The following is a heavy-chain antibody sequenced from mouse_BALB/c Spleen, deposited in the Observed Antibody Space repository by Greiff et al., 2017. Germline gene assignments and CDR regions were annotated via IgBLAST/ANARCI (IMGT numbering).Heavy chain of an antibody. Sequence: EVMLVESGGGLVKPGGSLKLSCAASGFTFSSYAMSWVRQTPEKRLEWVASISSGGSTYYPDSVKGRFTISRDNARNILYLQMSSLRSEDTAMYYCARGRDDGYYVRAMDYWGQGTSVTVSS. J-gene: IGHJ4*01. V-gene: IGHV5-6-5*01. CDR1: GFTFSSYA. CDR2: ISSGGST. D-gene: IGHD2-3*01. CDR3: ARGRDDGYYVRAMDY.